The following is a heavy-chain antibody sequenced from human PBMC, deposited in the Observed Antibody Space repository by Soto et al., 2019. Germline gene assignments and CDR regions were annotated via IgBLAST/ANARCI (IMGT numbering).Heavy chain of an antibody. CDR2: ISAYNGNT. CDR1: GYTFTSYV. V-gene: IGHV1-18*01. D-gene: IGHD2-15*01. CDR3: ARDRVPYCSGGSCYIRFDP. J-gene: IGHJ5*02. Sequence: ASVKVSCKASGYTFTSYVISWLRQAPGQGLEWMGWISAYNGNTNYAQKLQGRVTMTTDTSTSTAYMELRSLRSDDTAVYYCARDRVPYCSGGSCYIRFDPWGQGTLVTVSS.